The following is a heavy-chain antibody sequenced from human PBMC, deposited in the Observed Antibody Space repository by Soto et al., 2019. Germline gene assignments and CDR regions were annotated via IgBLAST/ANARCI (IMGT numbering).Heavy chain of an antibody. D-gene: IGHD2-15*01. CDR3: TTDVVVLVAATTFDY. Sequence: PGGSLRLSCAASGFNFSNAWMTWVRQAPGKGLEWVGRIKSKSDGGTTDYAGPVKGRFTISRDDSKNALYLQMNSLKTDDTALYYFTTDVVVLVAATTFDYWGQGTLVTVSS. CDR1: GFNFSNAW. J-gene: IGHJ4*02. V-gene: IGHV3-15*01. CDR2: IKSKSDGGTT.